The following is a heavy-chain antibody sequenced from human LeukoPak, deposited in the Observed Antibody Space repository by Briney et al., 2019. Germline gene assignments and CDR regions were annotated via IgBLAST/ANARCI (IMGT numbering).Heavy chain of an antibody. CDR1: GFTFSSYW. Sequence: GGSLRLSCAASGFTFSSYWMSWVRQAPGKGLEWVANIKQDGSEKYYVDSVKGRFTISRDNAKNSLYLQMNSLRAEDTALYYCAKGDDILTGYHAFDIWGQGTMVTVSS. D-gene: IGHD3-9*01. CDR2: IKQDGSEK. V-gene: IGHV3-7*03. CDR3: AKGDDILTGYHAFDI. J-gene: IGHJ3*02.